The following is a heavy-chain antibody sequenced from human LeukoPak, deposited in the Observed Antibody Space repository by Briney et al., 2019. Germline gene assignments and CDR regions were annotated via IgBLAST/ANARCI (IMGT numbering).Heavy chain of an antibody. CDR3: ARDSDSSSWYGNSAEYFQH. D-gene: IGHD6-13*01. V-gene: IGHV4-4*07. Sequence: SETLSLTCTVSGGSISSYYWSWIRQPAGKGLEWIGRIYTSGSTNYNPSLKSRVTMSVDTSKNQFSLKLSSVTAADTAVYYCARDSDSSSWYGNSAEYFQHWGQGTLVTVSS. J-gene: IGHJ1*01. CDR1: GGSISSYY. CDR2: IYTSGST.